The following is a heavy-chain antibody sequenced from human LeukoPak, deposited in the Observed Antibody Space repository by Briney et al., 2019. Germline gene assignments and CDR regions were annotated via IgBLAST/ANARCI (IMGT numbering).Heavy chain of an antibody. V-gene: IGHV3-7*01. CDR2: IKQDGSEK. Sequence: GGSLRLSCAASGFTFSSYWMSWVRQAPGKGLEWVANIKQDGSEKYYVDSVKGRFTISRDNAKNSLYLQMNSLRAEDTAVYYCARADGVGVVTPYFQHWGQGTLVTVSS. D-gene: IGHD4-23*01. CDR1: GFTFSSYW. J-gene: IGHJ1*01. CDR3: ARADGVGVVTPYFQH.